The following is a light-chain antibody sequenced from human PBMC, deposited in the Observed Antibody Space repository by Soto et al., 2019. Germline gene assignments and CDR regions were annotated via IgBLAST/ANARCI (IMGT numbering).Light chain of an antibody. J-gene: IGKJ1*01. Sequence: DIQMTQSPATLSASVGDRVTITCRASQSISSWLAWYQQKPGKAPKLLIYKASSLESGVPSRFSSSGSGTYFTLTLSSLQYDYVATYSCQQDNSYSSFGQGTNVEIK. V-gene: IGKV1-5*03. CDR2: KAS. CDR3: QQDNSYSS. CDR1: QSISSW.